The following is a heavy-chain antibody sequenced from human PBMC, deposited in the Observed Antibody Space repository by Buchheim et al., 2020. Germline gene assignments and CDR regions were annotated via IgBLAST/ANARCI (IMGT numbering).Heavy chain of an antibody. CDR3: ARAESGWVMGYYYGMDV. CDR2: INPNSGGT. D-gene: IGHD6-19*01. V-gene: IGHV1-2*04. Sequence: QVQLVQSGAEVKKPGASVKVSCKASVYTFTGYYMHWVRQAPGQGLEWMGWINPNSGGTNYAQKFQGWVTMTRDTSISTAYMELSRRRSDDTAVYYCARAESGWVMGYYYGMDVWGQGTT. CDR1: VYTFTGYY. J-gene: IGHJ6*02.